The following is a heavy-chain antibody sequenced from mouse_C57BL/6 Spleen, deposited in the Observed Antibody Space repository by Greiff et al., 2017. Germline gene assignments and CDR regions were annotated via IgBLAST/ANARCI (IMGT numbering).Heavy chain of an antibody. J-gene: IGHJ3*01. CDR2: IYPGDGDT. D-gene: IGHD1-1*01. CDR3: ARGDYYYGSSAWFAY. Sequence: QVQLQQSGAELVKPGASVKISCKASGYAFSSYWMNWVKQRPGQGLEWIGQIYPGDGDTNYNGKFKGKATLTADKSSSTAYMQLSSLTSEDSAVYVFARGDYYYGSSAWFAYWGQGTLVTVSA. CDR1: GYAFSSYW. V-gene: IGHV1-80*01.